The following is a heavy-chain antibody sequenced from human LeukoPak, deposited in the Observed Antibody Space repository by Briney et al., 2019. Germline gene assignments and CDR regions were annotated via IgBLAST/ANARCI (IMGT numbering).Heavy chain of an antibody. Sequence: ASVKVSCKASGYTFTGYYIHWVRQAPGQGLEWMGWINPNNGGTSYAQNFQGRVTLTRDTSISTSYMELSRLRSDDTAVYYCARGATDWGYEYWGQGTQVTVSS. CDR1: GYTFTGYY. D-gene: IGHD7-27*01. V-gene: IGHV1-2*02. J-gene: IGHJ4*02. CDR2: INPNNGGT. CDR3: ARGATDWGYEY.